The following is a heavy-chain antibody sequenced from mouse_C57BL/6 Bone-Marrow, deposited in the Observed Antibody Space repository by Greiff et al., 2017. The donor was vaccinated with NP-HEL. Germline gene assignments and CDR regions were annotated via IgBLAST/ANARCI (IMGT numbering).Heavy chain of an antibody. CDR3: ARGVYYGSSLYYFDY. Sequence: VQLQQSGAELARPGASVKLSCKASGYTFTSYGISWVKQRTGQGLEWIGEIYPRSGNTYYNEKFKGKATLTADKSSSAAYMELRSLTSEDSAVYFCARGVYYGSSLYYFDYWGPGTTLTVSS. D-gene: IGHD1-1*01. V-gene: IGHV1-81*01. CDR2: IYPRSGNT. CDR1: GYTFTSYG. J-gene: IGHJ2*01.